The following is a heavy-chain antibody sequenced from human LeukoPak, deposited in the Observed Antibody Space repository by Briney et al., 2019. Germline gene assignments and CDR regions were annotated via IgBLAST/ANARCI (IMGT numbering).Heavy chain of an antibody. CDR3: AKDPATVTTYSFDY. CDR1: GFTFSSYS. CDR2: ISSSSSTI. J-gene: IGHJ4*02. Sequence: GGSLRLSCAASGFTFSSYSMNWVRQAPGKGLEWVSYISSSSSTIYYADSVKGRFTISRDNAKNSLYLQMNSLRAEDTAVYYCAKDPATVTTYSFDYWGQGTLVTVSS. V-gene: IGHV3-48*01. D-gene: IGHD4-17*01.